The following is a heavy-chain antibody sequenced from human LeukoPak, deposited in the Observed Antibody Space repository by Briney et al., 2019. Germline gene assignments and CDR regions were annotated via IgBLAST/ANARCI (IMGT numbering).Heavy chain of an antibody. D-gene: IGHD6-13*01. J-gene: IGHJ6*02. CDR3: ARDCSSWSLYYYYGMDV. Sequence: GASVKVSCKASGYTFTSYYMHWVRQAPGQGLEWMGIINPSDGSTSYAQKFQGRVTMTRDTSTSTVYMELSSLRSEDTAVYYCARDCSSWSLYYYYGMDVWGQGTTVTVSS. V-gene: IGHV1-46*01. CDR1: GYTFTSYY. CDR2: INPSDGST.